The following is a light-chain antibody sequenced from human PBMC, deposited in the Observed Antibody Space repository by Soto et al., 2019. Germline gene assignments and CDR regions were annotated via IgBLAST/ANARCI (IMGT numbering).Light chain of an antibody. Sequence: QSVLTQPASVSGSPGQSITISCTGTSSDVGGYNYVSWYQQHPGKAPKLMISEGHRRPSGVPDRFSGSTSVNSASLTISGLQADDEADYYCCLYIGATTYVFGTGTKVTV. CDR2: EGH. V-gene: IGLV2-23*01. CDR1: SSDVGGYNY. J-gene: IGLJ1*01. CDR3: CLYIGATTYV.